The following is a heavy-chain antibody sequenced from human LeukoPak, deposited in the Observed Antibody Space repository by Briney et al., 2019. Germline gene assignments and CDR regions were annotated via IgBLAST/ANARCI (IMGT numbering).Heavy chain of an antibody. CDR1: GGSISSSSYY. D-gene: IGHD3-10*01. J-gene: IGHJ4*02. CDR2: IYHSGST. Sequence: SETLSLTCTVSGGSISSSSYYWGWIRQPPGKGLEWIGYIYHSGSTYYNPSLKSRVTISVDTSKNQFSLKLSSVTAADTAVYYCARQQMVRGVISFDYWGQGTLVTVSS. V-gene: IGHV4-39*01. CDR3: ARQQMVRGVISFDY.